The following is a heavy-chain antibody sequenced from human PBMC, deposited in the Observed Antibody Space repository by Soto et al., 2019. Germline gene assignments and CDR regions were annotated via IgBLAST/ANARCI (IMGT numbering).Heavy chain of an antibody. CDR3: ARDRQLVLLGYYYYGMDV. J-gene: IGHJ6*02. Sequence: SVKVSCKASGGTFSSYAISWVRQAPGQGLEWMGGIIPIFGTANYAQKFQGRVTITADESTSTAYMELSSLRSEDTAVYYCARDRQLVLLGYYYYGMDVWGQGTTVTVSS. CDR1: GGTFSSYA. V-gene: IGHV1-69*13. D-gene: IGHD6-6*01. CDR2: IIPIFGTA.